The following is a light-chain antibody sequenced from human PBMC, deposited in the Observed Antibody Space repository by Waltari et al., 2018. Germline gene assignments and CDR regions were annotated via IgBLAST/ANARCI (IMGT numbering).Light chain of an antibody. J-gene: IGKJ1*01. CDR3: QQTHSIPRT. V-gene: IGKV1-39*01. Sequence: DIQMTQSPSSLSASVGDSVTITCRASQTSSSTFLHWYQHKPGKAPKLLIYAASSLQSGVPSRFSGSGSGTDFTLTISSLQPEDIATYYCQQTHSIPRTFGQGTKVEVK. CDR1: QTSSSTF. CDR2: AAS.